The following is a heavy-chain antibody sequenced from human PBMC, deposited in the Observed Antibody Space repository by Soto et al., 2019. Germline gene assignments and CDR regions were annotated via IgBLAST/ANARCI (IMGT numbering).Heavy chain of an antibody. CDR3: ARRGVRDYVWGSYRYHWFDP. V-gene: IGHV1-69*13. CDR1: VGTFSSYA. CDR2: IIPIFGTA. D-gene: IGHD3-16*02. J-gene: IGHJ5*02. Sequence: GASVKVSCKASVGTFSSYAISWVRQTPGQGLEWMGGIIPIFGTANYAQKFQGRVTITADESTSTAYMELSSLRSEERAVYYCARRGVRDYVWGSYRYHWFDPWGQGTLVTVSS.